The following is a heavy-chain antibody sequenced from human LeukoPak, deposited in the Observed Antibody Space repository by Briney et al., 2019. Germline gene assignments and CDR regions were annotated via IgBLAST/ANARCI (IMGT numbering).Heavy chain of an antibody. Sequence: SETLSLTCTVSGGSISSGGYYWSWIRQPPGKGLEWIGYIYHSGSTYYNPSLKSRVTISVDRSKNQFSLKLSSVTAADTAVYYCARDSVEYGYIDYWGQGTLVTVSS. CDR3: ARDSVEYGYIDY. CDR2: IYHSGST. CDR1: GGSISSGGYY. J-gene: IGHJ4*02. D-gene: IGHD2-8*02. V-gene: IGHV4-30-2*01.